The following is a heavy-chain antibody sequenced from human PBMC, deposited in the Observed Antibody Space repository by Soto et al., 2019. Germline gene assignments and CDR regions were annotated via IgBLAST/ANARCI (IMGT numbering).Heavy chain of an antibody. CDR1: GGSFSGYY. J-gene: IGHJ3*02. CDR3: ARGVTVTRGDAFDI. V-gene: IGHV4-34*01. Sequence: QVQLQQWGAGLLKPSETLSLTCAVYGGSFSGYYWSWIRQPPGKGLEWIGEINHSGSTNYNPSLKSRVTISVDTSKNQFSLKLSSVTAADTAVYYCARGVTVTRGDAFDIWGQGTMVTVYS. D-gene: IGHD4-17*01. CDR2: INHSGST.